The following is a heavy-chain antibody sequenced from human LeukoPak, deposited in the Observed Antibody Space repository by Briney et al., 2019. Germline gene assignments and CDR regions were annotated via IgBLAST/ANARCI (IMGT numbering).Heavy chain of an antibody. V-gene: IGHV3-48*01. D-gene: IGHD3-22*01. CDR2: ICSNI. CDR3: ARDRDSSGYNFDY. Sequence: GGSLRLSCAASGFTFSSYSMKWVRQTPGKGLEGISYICSNIYYADSVKGRFTISRDNAKNSLYLQMNSLRAEDTAVYHCARDRDSSGYNFDYWGQGTLVTVSS. CDR1: GFTFSSYS. J-gene: IGHJ4*02.